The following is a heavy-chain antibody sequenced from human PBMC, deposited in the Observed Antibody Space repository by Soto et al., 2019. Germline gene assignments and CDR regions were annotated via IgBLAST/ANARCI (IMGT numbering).Heavy chain of an antibody. V-gene: IGHV5-51*01. CDR1: GYSFTSYW. CDR2: IYPGDSDT. Sequence: GESLTISCTGSGYSFTSYWIGWVRQMPGKGLEWMGIIYPGDSDTRYSPSFQGQVTISADKSISTAYLQWSSLKASDTAMYYCARGKEDGPAYYYYYYMDVWGKGTTVTVSS. J-gene: IGHJ6*03. D-gene: IGHD2-15*01. CDR3: ARGKEDGPAYYYYYYMDV.